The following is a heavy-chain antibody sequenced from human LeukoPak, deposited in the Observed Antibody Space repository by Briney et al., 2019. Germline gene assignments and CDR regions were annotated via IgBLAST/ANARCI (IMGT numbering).Heavy chain of an antibody. V-gene: IGHV3-7*01. Sequence: HPGGSLRLSCAASGFTFSSYWMSWVRQAPGKGLEWVANIKQDGSEKYYVDSVKGRFTISRDNAKNSLYLQMNSLRAEDTAVYYCARHEIGGARSYDYIWGHPYVEAFDIWGQGTMVTVSS. J-gene: IGHJ3*02. CDR1: GFTFSSYW. D-gene: IGHD3-16*01. CDR2: IKQDGSEK. CDR3: ARHEIGGARSYDYIWGHPYVEAFDI.